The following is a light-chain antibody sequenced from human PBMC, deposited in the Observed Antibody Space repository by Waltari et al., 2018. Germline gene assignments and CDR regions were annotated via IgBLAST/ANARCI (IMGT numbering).Light chain of an antibody. CDR2: RDS. Sequence: SYELTQPLSVSVALGQTASVTCGGNDIGSKNVYWYQQKSGQAPVLVIYRDSNRPPGISERFSGSNSGNTATLTISRAQAGDEADYYCQVYDSTTYVFGTGTKVTVL. V-gene: IGLV3-9*01. J-gene: IGLJ1*01. CDR3: QVYDSTTYV. CDR1: DIGSKN.